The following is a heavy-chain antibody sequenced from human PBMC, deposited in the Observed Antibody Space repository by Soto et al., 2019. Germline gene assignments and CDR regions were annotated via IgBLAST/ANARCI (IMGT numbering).Heavy chain of an antibody. D-gene: IGHD3-16*01. CDR1: GFTFDNYA. Sequence: PGGSLRLSCAASGFTFDNYAMHWVRQAPGKGLEWVAGISWDSGSIGYADSVKGRFTISRDNAKNSLYLQMNSLRAEETALSYCVKEKGFGGARKGMDVWGQGTTVTVSS. CDR2: ISWDSGSI. CDR3: VKEKGFGGARKGMDV. V-gene: IGHV3-9*01. J-gene: IGHJ6*02.